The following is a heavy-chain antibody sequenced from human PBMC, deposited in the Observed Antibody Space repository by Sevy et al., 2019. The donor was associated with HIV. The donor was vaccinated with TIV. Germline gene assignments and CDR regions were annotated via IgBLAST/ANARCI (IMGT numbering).Heavy chain of an antibody. V-gene: IGHV3-30-3*01. CDR3: ARDPPSGXXXDXXXXXXV. Sequence: GGSLRLSCAAXGFTXXXXXMHWVRQAXGKGLEWVAVISYDXSNKYYADSVKGRFTISRDNSKNTLYLQMNSLRDEDTAVYYCARDPPSGXXXDXXXXXXVWGQGTTVTVSS. CDR2: ISYDXSNK. J-gene: IGHJ6*02. CDR1: GFTXXXXX.